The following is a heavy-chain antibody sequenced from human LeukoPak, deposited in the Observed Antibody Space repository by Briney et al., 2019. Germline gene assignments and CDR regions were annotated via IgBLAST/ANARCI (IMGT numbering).Heavy chain of an antibody. CDR1: GYSFSNYW. V-gene: IGHV5-51*01. CDR3: ARHSISAREIYY. CDR2: IYPSDSDT. D-gene: IGHD6-6*01. J-gene: IGHJ4*02. Sequence: GESLKISCKGSGYSFSNYWIGWVRQMPGKGLEWMGIIYPSDSDTRYSPSFQGQVTISADRSTNIAYLQWSSLKASDTAMYYCARHSISAREIYYWGQGTLVTVSS.